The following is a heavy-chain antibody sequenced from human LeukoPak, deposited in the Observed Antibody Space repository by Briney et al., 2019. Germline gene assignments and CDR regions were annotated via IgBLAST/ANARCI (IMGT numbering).Heavy chain of an antibody. Sequence: SVTVSCKASGGTFSSYAISWVRQAPGQGLEWMGGIIAIFGTANYAQKFQGRVTITADESTSTAYMELSSLRSEDTAVYYCARDPGHYYDSSGSRSWFDPWGQGTLVTVSS. CDR2: IIAIFGTA. CDR3: ARDPGHYYDSSGSRSWFDP. CDR1: GGTFSSYA. V-gene: IGHV1-69*13. J-gene: IGHJ5*02. D-gene: IGHD3-22*01.